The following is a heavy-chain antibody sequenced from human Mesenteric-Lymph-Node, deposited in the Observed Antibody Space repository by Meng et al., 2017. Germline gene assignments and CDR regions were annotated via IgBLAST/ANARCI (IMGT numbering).Heavy chain of an antibody. J-gene: IGHJ5*02. CDR1: GYTLTTYA. V-gene: IGHV7-4-1*04. CDR2: INTNTGNP. CDR3: VRGDWFDP. Sequence: QVQRVQSGSELKKPGASVKVSCKASGYTLTTYAMNLVRQAPGQGLEWMGWINTNTGNPTYAQGFTGRFVFSLDTSVNMAYLQITSLKAEDTAVYYCVRGDWFDPWGQGTLVTVSS.